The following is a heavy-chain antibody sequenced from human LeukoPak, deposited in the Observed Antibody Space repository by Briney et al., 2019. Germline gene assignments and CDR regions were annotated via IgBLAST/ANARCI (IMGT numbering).Heavy chain of an antibody. CDR1: GGSIGIGTYY. V-gene: IGHV4-61*02. CDR2: ILTSGST. Sequence: SQTLSLTCTLYGGSIGIGTYYWDWILQPAWKGLEWSARILTSGSTNYNSSLKCRVPRSVDPAKHQCSLELCYVTTAPTAVSYGARTFTVVTPGPMFDPWGQGTLVTVSS. J-gene: IGHJ5*02. CDR3: ARTFTVVTPGPMFDP. D-gene: IGHD4-23*01.